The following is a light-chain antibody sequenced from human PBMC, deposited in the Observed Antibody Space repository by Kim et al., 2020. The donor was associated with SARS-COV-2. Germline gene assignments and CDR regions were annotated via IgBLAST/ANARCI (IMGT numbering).Light chain of an antibody. Sequence: DIHMSQSPSSVSASVGDRVTLSCRASQSVSTWLAWYQQVPGKAPKLLIYDASTLQSGVPSRFSAAGSGTDFTLTITSLQPEDSATYYCHHSNNCPLTFVQRTRLDIK. J-gene: IGKJ5*01. CDR3: HHSNNCPLT. CDR2: DAS. CDR1: QSVSTW. V-gene: IGKV1-12*01.